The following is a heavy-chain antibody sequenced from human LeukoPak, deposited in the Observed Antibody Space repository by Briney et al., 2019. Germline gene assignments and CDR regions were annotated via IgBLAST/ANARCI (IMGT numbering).Heavy chain of an antibody. V-gene: IGHV4-38-2*02. CDR3: ARVPYPPPYYDFWSGYYGDAFDI. CDR1: GYSISTGYY. J-gene: IGHJ3*02. CDR2: FYHGGST. Sequence: SETLSLTCTVSGYSISTGYYWDWIRQPPGKGLEWIGTFYHGGSTYYNPSLKSRVTISVDTSKNQFSLNLTSVTAADTAVYYCARVPYPPPYYDFWSGYYGDAFDIWGQGTMVTVSS. D-gene: IGHD3-3*01.